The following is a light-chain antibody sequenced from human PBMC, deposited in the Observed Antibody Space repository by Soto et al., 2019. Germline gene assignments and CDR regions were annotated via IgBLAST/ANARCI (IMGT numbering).Light chain of an antibody. V-gene: IGKV1-33*01. CDR3: QQNDNLRWT. Sequence: DIQLTQSPSSLSSSVGDRVTITCQASQDISTFLNWYQQKPGKAPNLLIYDASELQTGVPSRFSGSGSGTDFTFTINSLKPEDIETYYCQQNDNLRWTFGQGTKVDIK. J-gene: IGKJ1*01. CDR2: DAS. CDR1: QDISTF.